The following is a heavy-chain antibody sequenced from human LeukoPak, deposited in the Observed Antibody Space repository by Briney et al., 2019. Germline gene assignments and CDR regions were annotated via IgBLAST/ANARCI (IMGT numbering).Heavy chain of an antibody. V-gene: IGHV1-69*04. CDR2: IIPILGIA. CDR1: GGTFSSYA. CDR3: AREYVGATMADY. Sequence: GASVKISCKASGGTFSSYAISCVRQAPGQGLEWMGRIIPILGIANYAQKFQGRVTITADKSTSTAYMELSSLRSEDTAVYYCAREYVGATMADYWGQGTLVTVSS. D-gene: IGHD1-26*01. J-gene: IGHJ4*02.